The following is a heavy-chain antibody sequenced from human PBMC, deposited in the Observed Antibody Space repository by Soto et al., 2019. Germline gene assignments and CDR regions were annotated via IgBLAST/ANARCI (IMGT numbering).Heavy chain of an antibody. V-gene: IGHV1-69*01. Sequence: QVQLVQSGAEVTTPGSSVKVSCKASGGTFSSYAISWVRQAPGQGLEWMGGIIPTFGTANYAQKFQGRVTSTADESTSTAYMELSSLRSEDTAVYYCGRSWYYYYGMAVWGQGTTVTVSS. D-gene: IGHD6-13*01. CDR3: GRSWYYYYGMAV. J-gene: IGHJ6*02. CDR2: IIPTFGTA. CDR1: GGTFSSYA.